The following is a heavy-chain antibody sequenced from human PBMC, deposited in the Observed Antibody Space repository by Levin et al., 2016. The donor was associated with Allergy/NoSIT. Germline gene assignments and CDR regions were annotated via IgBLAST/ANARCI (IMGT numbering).Heavy chain of an antibody. V-gene: IGHV4-34*01. J-gene: IGHJ4*02. CDR2: INHSGST. Sequence: SETLSLTCAVYGGSFSGYYWSWIRQPPGKGLEWIGEINHSGSTNYNPSLKSRVTISVDTSKNQFSLKLTSVTAADTGVYYCARREDYYDRTFDYWGQGTLVTVSS. CDR3: ARREDYYDRTFDY. CDR1: GGSFSGYY. D-gene: IGHD3-22*01.